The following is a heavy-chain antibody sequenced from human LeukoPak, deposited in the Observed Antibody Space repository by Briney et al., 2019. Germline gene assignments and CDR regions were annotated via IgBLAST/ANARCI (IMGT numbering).Heavy chain of an antibody. D-gene: IGHD3-3*01. V-gene: IGHV4-59*04. CDR3: ARITDRTIFGEIMHGFDI. J-gene: IGHJ3*02. CDR1: GGSISSYY. CDR2: ISYIGST. Sequence: SETLSLTCTVSGGSISSYYWSWIRQPPGKGLEWIGYISYIGSTYYSPSLKSRLSMSVDTSKNQFSLKLSAVTAADTAVYYCARITDRTIFGEIMHGFDIWGQGTPVTVSS.